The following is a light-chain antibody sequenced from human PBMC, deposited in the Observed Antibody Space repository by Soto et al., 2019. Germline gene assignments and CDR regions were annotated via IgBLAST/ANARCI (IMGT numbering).Light chain of an antibody. V-gene: IGKV3-20*01. Sequence: EIVLTQSPGTLSLSPGERATLSCRASQSVSSSYVAWYQQKPGPAPRQLIYGASSRATGIPDRFSGSGSGTDFTLTITRLEPEDFAVYYCQHYRTSFGGGTRVEIK. CDR3: QHYRTS. CDR2: GAS. CDR1: QSVSSSY. J-gene: IGKJ4*01.